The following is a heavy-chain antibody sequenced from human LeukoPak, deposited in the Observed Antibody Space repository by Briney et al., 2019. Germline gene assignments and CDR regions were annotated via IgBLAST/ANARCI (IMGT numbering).Heavy chain of an antibody. CDR1: GFTVSSNS. V-gene: IGHV3-53*01. CDR3: ARDHRWGFDY. CDR2: IYSGGNT. Sequence: PGGSLRLSCAASGFTVSSNSMSWVRQAPGKGLEWVSFIYSGGNTHYSDSVKGRFTISRDNSKNTLYLQMNSLRAEDTAVYYCARDHRWGFDYWGRGTLVTVSS. D-gene: IGHD7-27*01. J-gene: IGHJ4*02.